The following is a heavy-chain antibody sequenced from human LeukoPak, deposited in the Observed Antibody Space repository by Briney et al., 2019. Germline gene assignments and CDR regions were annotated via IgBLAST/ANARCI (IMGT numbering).Heavy chain of an antibody. CDR3: ARETEMANLDY. Sequence: LSGGSPRLSCAASGFTFSSYGMHWVRQAPGKGLEWVAVIWYDGSKKYYADSVKGRFTISRDNSKNTLYLQMNSLRVEDTAVYYCARETEMANLDYWGQGTLVTVSS. CDR2: IWYDGSKK. CDR1: GFTFSSYG. D-gene: IGHD5-24*01. J-gene: IGHJ4*02. V-gene: IGHV3-33*01.